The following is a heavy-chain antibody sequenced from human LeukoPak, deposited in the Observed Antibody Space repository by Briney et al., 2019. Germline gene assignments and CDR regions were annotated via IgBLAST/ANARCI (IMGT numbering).Heavy chain of an antibody. CDR2: ISSSSSNI. Sequence: GSLRLSCAASGFTFSSYSMNWVRQAPGKGLEWVSYISSSSSNIYYADSVKGRFTISRDNAKNSLYLQMNSLRDEDTAAYYCARETGTRSTLGYWGQGTLVTVSS. J-gene: IGHJ4*02. CDR1: GFTFSSYS. D-gene: IGHD1-1*01. CDR3: ARETGTRSTLGY. V-gene: IGHV3-48*02.